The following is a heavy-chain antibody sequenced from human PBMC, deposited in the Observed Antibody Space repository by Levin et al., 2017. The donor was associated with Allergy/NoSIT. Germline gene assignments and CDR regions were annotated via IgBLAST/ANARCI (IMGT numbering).Heavy chain of an antibody. J-gene: IGHJ6*02. CDR1: GFSLNTNGMC. V-gene: IGHV2-70*11. CDR2: IDWDEDQ. D-gene: IGHD5/OR15-5a*01. CDR3: ALSPLYYSYSMEV. Sequence: SGPTLVKPTQTLTLTCTFSGFSLNTNGMCVTWIRQPPGKALEWLARIDWDEDQYYSTSLKTRLTISKGTSENQVVLTMTNMAPADTATYFCALSPLYYSYSMEVWGQGTMVTVSS.